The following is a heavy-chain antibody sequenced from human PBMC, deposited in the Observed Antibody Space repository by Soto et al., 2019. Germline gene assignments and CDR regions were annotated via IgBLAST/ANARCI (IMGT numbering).Heavy chain of an antibody. CDR3: ARFSWYDGDSITNYYMDF. D-gene: IGHD6-13*01. CDR2: ISYTGNT. CDR1: GDSISSRSYY. Sequence: LQESGPGLVKPSEILSLTCSVFGDSISSRSYYWTWIRRPPGMGLEWIASISYTGNTYYNPSLTSRAAISGDTSKNQFSLKLSFVTAADTAVYYCARFSWYDGDSITNYYMDFWGKGATFTVSS. V-gene: IGHV4-39*01. J-gene: IGHJ6*03.